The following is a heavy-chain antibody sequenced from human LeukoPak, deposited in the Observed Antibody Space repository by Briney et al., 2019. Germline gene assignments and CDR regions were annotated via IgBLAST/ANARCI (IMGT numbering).Heavy chain of an antibody. V-gene: IGHV3-23*01. J-gene: IGHJ4*02. CDR3: AKRSQYSSGWFVFDY. Sequence: SGGSLRLSCAASGFTFSSYAMSWVRQAPGKGLEWVSAISGSGGSTYYADSVKGRFTISRDNSKNTLYLQMNSLRAEDMAVYYCAKRSQYSSGWFVFDYWGQGTLVTVSS. CDR1: GFTFSSYA. D-gene: IGHD6-19*01. CDR2: ISGSGGST.